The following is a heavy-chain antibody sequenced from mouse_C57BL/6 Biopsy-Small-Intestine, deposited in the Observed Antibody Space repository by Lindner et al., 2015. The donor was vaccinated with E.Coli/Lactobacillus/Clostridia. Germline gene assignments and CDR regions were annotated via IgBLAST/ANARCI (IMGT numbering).Heavy chain of an antibody. CDR3: ATDHAATTGGFDY. Sequence: SVKVSCKVSGYTLTELSIHWVRQAPGKGLEWMGGFDPEDGETIYAQKFQGRVTMTEDTSTDTAYMELSSLRSEDTAVYYCATDHAATTGGFDYWGQGTVLTVSS. J-gene: IGHJ2*01. CDR2: FDPEDGET. V-gene: IGHV1-18*01. D-gene: IGHD2-12*01. CDR1: GYTLTELS.